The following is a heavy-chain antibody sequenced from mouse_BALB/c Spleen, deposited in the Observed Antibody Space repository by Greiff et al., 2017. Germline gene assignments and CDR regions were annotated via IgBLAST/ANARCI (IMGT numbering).Heavy chain of an antibody. V-gene: IGHV14-3*02. J-gene: IGHJ4*01. CDR3: ARHTVPYYYAMDY. D-gene: IGHD1-1*01. Sequence: VQLKESGAELVKPGASVKLSCTASGFNIKDTYMHWVKQRPEQGLEWIGRIDPANGNTKYDPKFQGKATITADTSSNTAYLQLSSLTSEDTAVYYCARHTVPYYYAMDYWGQGTSVTVSS. CDR2: IDPANGNT. CDR1: GFNIKDTY.